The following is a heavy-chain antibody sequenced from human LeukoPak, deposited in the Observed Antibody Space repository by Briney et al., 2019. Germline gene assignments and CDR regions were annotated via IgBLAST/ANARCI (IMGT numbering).Heavy chain of an antibody. J-gene: IGHJ6*02. Sequence: ASVKVSCKASGYTFTSYGISWERQAPGQGLEWMGWISAYNGNTNYAQKLQGRVTMTTDTSTSTAYMELRSLRSDDTAVYYCARDLGTVGATTYYYYGMDVWGQGTTVTVSS. V-gene: IGHV1-18*01. D-gene: IGHD1-26*01. CDR3: ARDLGTVGATTYYYYGMDV. CDR1: GYTFTSYG. CDR2: ISAYNGNT.